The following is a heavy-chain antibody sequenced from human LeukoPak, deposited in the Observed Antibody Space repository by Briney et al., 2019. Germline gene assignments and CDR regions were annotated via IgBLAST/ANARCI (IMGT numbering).Heavy chain of an antibody. CDR2: INHSGST. D-gene: IGHD2-15*01. V-gene: IGHV4-34*01. CDR1: GGSFSGYY. J-gene: IGHJ4*02. CDR3: AREGNHCSGGSCYGY. Sequence: SETLSLTCAVYGGSFSGYYWSWIRQPPGKGLEWIGEINHSGSTNYNPSLKSRVTISVDTSKNQFSPKLSSVTAADTAVYYCAREGNHCSGGSCYGYWGQGTLVTVSS.